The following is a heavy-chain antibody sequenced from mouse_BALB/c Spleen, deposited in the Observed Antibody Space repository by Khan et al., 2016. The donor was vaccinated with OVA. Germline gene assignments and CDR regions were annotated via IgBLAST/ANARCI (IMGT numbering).Heavy chain of an antibody. V-gene: IGHV2-6-4*01. J-gene: IGHJ4*01. Sequence: QVQLKESGPGLVAPSQSLSITCTVSGFSLSRYNIHWVRQPPGKGLEWLGMIWGGGGTEYNSTLKSRLIISKDNSKSQVLLKLNSLQADDTAMYYCARAYYRYDGYYAMDYWGQGTSVTVSS. CDR3: ARAYYRYDGYYAMDY. D-gene: IGHD2-14*01. CDR1: GFSLSRYN. CDR2: IWGGGGT.